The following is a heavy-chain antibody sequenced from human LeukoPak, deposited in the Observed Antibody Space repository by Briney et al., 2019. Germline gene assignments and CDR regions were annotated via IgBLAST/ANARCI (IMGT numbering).Heavy chain of an antibody. Sequence: ASVKVSCKASGYTFTSYYMHWVRQAPGQGLEWMGILNPSGGSTSYAQKFQGRVTMTRDMSTSTVYMELSSLRSEDTAVYYCARENCSSTTCYGGPLDHWGQGTLVTVSS. CDR1: GYTFTSYY. D-gene: IGHD2-2*01. CDR2: LNPSGGST. CDR3: ARENCSSTTCYGGPLDH. J-gene: IGHJ5*02. V-gene: IGHV1-46*01.